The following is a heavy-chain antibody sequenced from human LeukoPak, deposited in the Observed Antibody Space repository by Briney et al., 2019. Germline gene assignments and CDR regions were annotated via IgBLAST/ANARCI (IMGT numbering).Heavy chain of an antibody. CDR3: ATAGAGIAAAGTLAFDI. J-gene: IGHJ3*02. CDR2: IYTSGST. V-gene: IGHV4-4*07. Sequence: SETLSLTCTVSGGSISSYYWSWIRQPAGKGLEWIGRIYTSGSTNYNPSLKSRVTMSVDTSKNQFSLKLSSVTAADTAVYYCATAGAGIAAAGTLAFDIWGQGTMVTVSS. D-gene: IGHD6-13*01. CDR1: GGSISSYY.